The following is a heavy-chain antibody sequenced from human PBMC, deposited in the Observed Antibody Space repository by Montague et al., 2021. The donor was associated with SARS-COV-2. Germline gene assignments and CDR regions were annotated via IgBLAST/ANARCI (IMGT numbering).Heavy chain of an antibody. V-gene: IGHV4-34*01. J-gene: IGHJ6*03. CDR2: INCRGNT. CDR3: ARGGGNILTNYYYYYYLDV. D-gene: IGHD4-23*01. Sequence: SETLSLTCAVYGGSFSGWYWSWVCQPPGKGMEWIGEINCRGNTIYNPSLKRRITISEDTSKSQFYLALSSVTAADTDVYYCARGGGNILTNYYYYYYLDVWGTGTTVTVSS. CDR1: GGSFSGWY.